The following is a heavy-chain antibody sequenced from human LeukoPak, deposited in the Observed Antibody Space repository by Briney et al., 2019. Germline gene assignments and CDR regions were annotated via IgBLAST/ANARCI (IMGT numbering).Heavy chain of an antibody. D-gene: IGHD6-13*01. CDR3: ARGCSAGTPHNWFDP. CDR1: GGSISGYY. CDR2: IYYNGST. Sequence: SETLSLTCTVSGGSISGYYWSWIRQPPGKGLEWIGYIYYNGSTNYNPSLKSRVTISVDTSKNQFSLKLSSVTAADTAVYYCARGCSAGTPHNWFDPWGQGTLVTVSS. J-gene: IGHJ5*02. V-gene: IGHV4-59*01.